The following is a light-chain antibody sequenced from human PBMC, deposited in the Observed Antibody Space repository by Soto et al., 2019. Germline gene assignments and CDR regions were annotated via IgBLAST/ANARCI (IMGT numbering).Light chain of an antibody. CDR1: HDIGNF. CDR3: QNYNSVPYT. CDR2: ATS. V-gene: IGKV1-27*01. J-gene: IGKJ2*01. Sequence: DIQMTQSPSSLSASVGDRVTIACRASHDIGNFLAWYQQKPGKVPELLMYATSTLKSGVPSRFSGSGSGTDFTLTISSLQPEDCATYLCQNYNSVPYTFGQGTKLEIK.